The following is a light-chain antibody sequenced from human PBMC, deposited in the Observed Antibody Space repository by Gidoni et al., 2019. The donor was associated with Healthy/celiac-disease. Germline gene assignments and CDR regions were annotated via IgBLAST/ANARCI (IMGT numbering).Light chain of an antibody. J-gene: IGKJ1*01. CDR2: GAS. V-gene: IGKV3-20*01. Sequence: ESVLTQSPGTLSWSPGERATLSCRASQSVSSSYLAWYQQKPGQAPRLLIYGASSRATGIPDRFSGSGSGTDFTLTISRLEPEDFAVYYCQPYGSSPRPFGQGTKVEIK. CDR3: QPYGSSPRP. CDR1: QSVSSSY.